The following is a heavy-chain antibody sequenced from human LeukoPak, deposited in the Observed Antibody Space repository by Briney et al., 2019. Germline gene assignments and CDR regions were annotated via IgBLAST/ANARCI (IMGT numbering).Heavy chain of an antibody. CDR2: INPNSGGA. V-gene: IGHV1-2*06. CDR3: ARDVHDYGDH. D-gene: IGHD1-1*01. Sequence: ASVKVSCKASGYTFTGYYMHWVRQAPGQGLEWMGRINPNSGGASYAPKFQGRVTMTRDTSISTGYMELSSLTSDDTAVYYCARDVHDYGDHWGQGTLVTVSS. CDR1: GYTFTGYY. J-gene: IGHJ4*02.